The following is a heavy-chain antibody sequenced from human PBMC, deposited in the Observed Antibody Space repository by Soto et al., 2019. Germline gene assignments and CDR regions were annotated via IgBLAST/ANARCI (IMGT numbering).Heavy chain of an antibody. J-gene: IGHJ4*02. CDR2: INPSGGST. D-gene: IGHD3-10*01. V-gene: IGHV1-46*01. Sequence: QVQLVQSGAEVKKPGASVKVSCKASGYTFTSYYMHWVRQAPGQGLEWMGIINPSGGSTSYAQKFQGRVTMTRDRSASTVYMELSSLRSEDPAVYYRARVLGYYVSGSFSLAYCGQGTLVTVSS. CDR1: GYTFTSYY. CDR3: ARVLGYYVSGSFSLAY.